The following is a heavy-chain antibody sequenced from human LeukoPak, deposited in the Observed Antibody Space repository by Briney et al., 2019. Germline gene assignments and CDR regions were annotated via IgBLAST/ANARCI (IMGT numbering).Heavy chain of an antibody. Sequence: SQTLSLTCAISGDSVSTNSVAWNWIRQSPSRGLEWLGRTYYRSKWNNDYAVSVRSRIAINPDTSKNQFSLQLNSGTPDDTALYFCARGRYSGFDLWGQGTMVTVSS. J-gene: IGHJ3*01. CDR1: GDSVSTNSVA. D-gene: IGHD2-15*01. CDR3: ARGRYSGFDL. CDR2: TYYRSKWNN. V-gene: IGHV6-1*01.